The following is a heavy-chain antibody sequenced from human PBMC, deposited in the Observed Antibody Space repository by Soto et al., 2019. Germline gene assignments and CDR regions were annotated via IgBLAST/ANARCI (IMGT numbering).Heavy chain of an antibody. V-gene: IGHV4-39*01. Sequence: SETLSLTCTVSGGSISSSSYYWAWIRKPPGKGLEGIGSIYYSGGTYYNPSLKSRVNISVARSKKQIPMQLSSVTAADTAGYYCARHLSLTMFDNWGQGTQVTVSS. CDR1: GGSISSSSYY. CDR3: ARHLSLTMFDN. CDR2: IYYSGGT. D-gene: IGHD3-10*01. J-gene: IGHJ4*02.